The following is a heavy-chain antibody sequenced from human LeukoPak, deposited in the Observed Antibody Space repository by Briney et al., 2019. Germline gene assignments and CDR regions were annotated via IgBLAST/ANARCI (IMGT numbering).Heavy chain of an antibody. J-gene: IGHJ5*02. CDR2: IYPGDSDT. Sequence: GESLQISCQGSGYSFTNYWIGWVRQMPGKGLEWMGIIYPGDSDTRNSPSFQGQVTISVDKSISTAYLQWSSLKASDTAMYYCARTSWYSSGWYYAVRPTPRLKSGNWFDPWGQGTLVTVSS. CDR1: GYSFTNYW. CDR3: ARTSWYSSGWYYAVRPTPRLKSGNWFDP. D-gene: IGHD6-19*01. V-gene: IGHV5-51*01.